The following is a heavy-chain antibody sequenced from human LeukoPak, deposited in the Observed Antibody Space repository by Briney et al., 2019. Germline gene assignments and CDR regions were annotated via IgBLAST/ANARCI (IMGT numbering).Heavy chain of an antibody. D-gene: IGHD2-21*02. V-gene: IGHV1-69*13. CDR1: GGTFSSYA. J-gene: IGHJ6*02. Sequence: GASVKVSCTASGGTFSSYAISWVRQAPGQGLEWMGGIIPIFGTANYAQKFQGRVTITADESTSTAYMELSSLRSEDTAVYYCAREVVTDDYYYYYGMDVWGQGTTVTVSS. CDR2: IIPIFGTA. CDR3: AREVVTDDYYYYYGMDV.